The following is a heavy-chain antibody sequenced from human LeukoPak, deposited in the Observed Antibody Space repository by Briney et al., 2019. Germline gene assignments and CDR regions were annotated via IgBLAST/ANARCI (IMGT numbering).Heavy chain of an antibody. CDR2: IYSGGST. D-gene: IGHD6-19*01. J-gene: IGHJ4*02. CDR1: GFTVSSNY. Sequence: GGSLRLSCAASGFTVSSNYMSWVRQAPGKGLEWVSVIYSGGSTYYADSVKGRFTISRDNSKNTLYLQMNSLRAEDTAVYYCARESRQWLVLGGVDYWGQGTLVTVSS. V-gene: IGHV3-53*05. CDR3: ARESRQWLVLGGVDY.